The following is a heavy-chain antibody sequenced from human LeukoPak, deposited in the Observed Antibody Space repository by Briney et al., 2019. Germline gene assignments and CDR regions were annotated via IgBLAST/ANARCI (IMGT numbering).Heavy chain of an antibody. CDR2: TYYRSKWYN. D-gene: IGHD3-10*01. CDR3: ARESLGLLWFGELPPPHNWFDP. CDR1: GDSVSSNSAA. Sequence: SQTLSLTCAISGDSVSSNSAAWNWIRQSPSRGLEWLGRTYYRSKWYNDYAVSVKSRITINPDTSKNQFSLQLNSVTPEDTAVYYCARESLGLLWFGELPPPHNWFDPWGQGTLVTVSS. V-gene: IGHV6-1*01. J-gene: IGHJ5*02.